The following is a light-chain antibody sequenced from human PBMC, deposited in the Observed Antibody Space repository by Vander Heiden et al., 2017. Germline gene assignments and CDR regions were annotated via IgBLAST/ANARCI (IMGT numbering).Light chain of an antibody. CDR2: AAS. J-gene: IGKJ4*02. CDR1: QDISSY. Sequence: DIQLTQSPSFLFASVGDSVPITCRASQDISSYLAWYQQKPGKAPKLLIYAASTLQSGVPSRFSGSGSGTEFTLTISSLQPEDFATYYCQQLNSYPLTVGGGTKVEIK. CDR3: QQLNSYPLT. V-gene: IGKV1-9*01.